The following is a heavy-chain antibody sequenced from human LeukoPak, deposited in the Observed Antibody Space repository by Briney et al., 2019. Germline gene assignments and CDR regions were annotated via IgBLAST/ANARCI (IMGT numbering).Heavy chain of an antibody. CDR1: GFTFSSYG. V-gene: IGHV3-30*18. CDR3: AKNSGSSLVYYYMDV. D-gene: IGHD1-26*01. Sequence: GGSLRLSCAASGFTFSSYGMHWVRQAPGKGLEWVAVISYDGSNKYYADSVKGRFTISRDNSKNTLYLQINSLRAEDTAVYYCAKNSGSSLVYYYMDVWGKGTTVTVSS. J-gene: IGHJ6*03. CDR2: ISYDGSNK.